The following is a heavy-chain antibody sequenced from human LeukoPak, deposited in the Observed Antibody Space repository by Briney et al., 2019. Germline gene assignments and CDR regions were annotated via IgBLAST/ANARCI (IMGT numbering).Heavy chain of an antibody. CDR3: ARSQATAMVSDY. D-gene: IGHD2-2*01. CDR1: GGSISSYY. Sequence: SETLSLTCTVSGGSISSYYWNWIRQPPGKRLEWIGYIYKSGSTNYNPSLKSRVTISLDTSKNQFSLKLNSVTAAGTAVYYCARSQATAMVSDYWGQGTLVTVSS. J-gene: IGHJ4*02. CDR2: IYKSGST. V-gene: IGHV4-59*08.